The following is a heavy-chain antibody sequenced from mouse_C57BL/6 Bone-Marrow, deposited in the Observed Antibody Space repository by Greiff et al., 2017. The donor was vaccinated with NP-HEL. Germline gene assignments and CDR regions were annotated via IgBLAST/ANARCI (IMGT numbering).Heavy chain of an antibody. V-gene: IGHV5-17*01. D-gene: IGHD1-1*01. J-gene: IGHJ3*01. CDR2: ISSGSSTI. CDR1: GFTFSDYG. Sequence: EVQRVESGGGLVKPGGSLKLSCAASGFTFSDYGMHWVRQAPEKGLEWVAYISSGSSTIYYADTVKGRFTISRDNAKNTLFLQMTSLRSEDTAMYYGARNYYDPAWLAYWGQGTLVTVSA. CDR3: ARNYYDPAWLAY.